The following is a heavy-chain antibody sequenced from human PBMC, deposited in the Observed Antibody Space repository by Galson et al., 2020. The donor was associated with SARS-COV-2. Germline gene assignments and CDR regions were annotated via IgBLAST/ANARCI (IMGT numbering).Heavy chain of an antibody. CDR3: AKDMDSSGYSDALGI. V-gene: IGHV3-23*01. D-gene: IGHD3-22*01. J-gene: IGHJ3*02. CDR2: ISGSGGST. Sequence: GGSLRLSCAASGFTFSSYAMSWVRQAPGKGLEWVSAISGSGGSTYYADSVKGRFTISRDNSKNTLYLQMNSLRAEDTAVYYCAKDMDSSGYSDALGIWGQGTMVTVTS. CDR1: GFTFSSYA.